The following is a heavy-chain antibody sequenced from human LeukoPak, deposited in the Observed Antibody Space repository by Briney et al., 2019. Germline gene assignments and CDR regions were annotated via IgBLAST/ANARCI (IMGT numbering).Heavy chain of an antibody. D-gene: IGHD1-26*01. CDR1: GFTVSSNY. J-gene: IGHJ4*02. CDR3: ANEEHTYYFDY. CDR2: IYSGGST. Sequence: PGGSLRLSCAASGFTVSSNYMSWVRQAPGKGLEWVSVIYSGGSTYYADSVKGRFTISRDNSKNTLYLQMNSLRAEDTAVYYCANEEHTYYFDYWGQGTLVTVSS. V-gene: IGHV3-66*01.